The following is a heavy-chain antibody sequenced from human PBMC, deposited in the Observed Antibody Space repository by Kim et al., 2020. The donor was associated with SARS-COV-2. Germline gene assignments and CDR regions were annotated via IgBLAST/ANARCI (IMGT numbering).Heavy chain of an antibody. CDR1: GFTFSSYA. J-gene: IGHJ1*01. CDR3: ARDLAYYYDSSGYYLH. V-gene: IGHV3-30*04. D-gene: IGHD3-22*01. CDR2: ISYDGSNK. Sequence: GASLRLSCAASGFTFSSYAMHWVRQAPGKGLEWVAVISYDGSNKYYADSVKGRFTISRDNSKNTLYLQMNSLRAEDTAVYYCARDLAYYYDSSGYYLHWG.